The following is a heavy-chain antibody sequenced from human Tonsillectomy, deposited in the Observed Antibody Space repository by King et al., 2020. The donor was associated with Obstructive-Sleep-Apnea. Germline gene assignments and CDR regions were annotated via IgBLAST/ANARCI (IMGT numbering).Heavy chain of an antibody. Sequence: QLQESGPGLVKPSETLSLTCTVSGGSISSYYWSWIRQPPGKGLEWIGYIYYSGSTNYNPSLKSRVTISVDTSKNKFSLKRSSVTAADTAVYYCARYSSGWSRPGNYFDYWGQGTLVTVSS. V-gene: IGHV4-59*08. D-gene: IGHD6-19*01. J-gene: IGHJ4*02. CDR2: IYYSGST. CDR1: GGSISSYY. CDR3: ARYSSGWSRPGNYFDY.